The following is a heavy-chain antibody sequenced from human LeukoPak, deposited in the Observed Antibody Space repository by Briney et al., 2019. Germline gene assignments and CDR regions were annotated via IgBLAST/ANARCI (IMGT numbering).Heavy chain of an antibody. D-gene: IGHD4-11*01. Sequence: PGGSLRLSCAASGFTFSSYWMHWVRQAPGKGLVWVSRINSDGSSTSYADSVKGRFTISRDNAKNTLYLQMNSLRAEDTAVYYCASYRGPYYYYMDVWGKGTTVTISS. CDR1: GFTFSSYW. J-gene: IGHJ6*03. CDR2: INSDGSST. CDR3: ASYRGPYYYYMDV. V-gene: IGHV3-74*01.